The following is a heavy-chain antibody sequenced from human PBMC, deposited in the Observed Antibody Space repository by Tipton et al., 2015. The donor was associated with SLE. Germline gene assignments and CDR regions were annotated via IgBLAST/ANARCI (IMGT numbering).Heavy chain of an antibody. CDR3: AKDPRDSSDWFDGFNI. Sequence: QLVQSGGGLVQPGGSLRLSCEASGFTFSNYEMNWVRQPPGKGLEWMTLISTDGSHKDYADSVKGRFTISRDNSRNTLYLQLNSLRAEDTAVYYCAKDPRDSSDWFDGFNIWGQGTMVTVSS. CDR2: ISTDGSHK. J-gene: IGHJ3*02. CDR1: GFTFSNYE. D-gene: IGHD6-19*01. V-gene: IGHV3-30*18.